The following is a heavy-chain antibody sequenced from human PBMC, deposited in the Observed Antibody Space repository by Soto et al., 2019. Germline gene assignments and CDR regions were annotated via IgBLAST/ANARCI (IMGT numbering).Heavy chain of an antibody. CDR2: IWYDGSNK. CDR1: GFTFSSYG. CDR3: ARDYSSGTLGDY. D-gene: IGHD6-19*01. V-gene: IGHV3-33*01. Sequence: GGSLRLSCAASGFTFSSYGMHWVRQAPGKGLEWVAVIWYDGSNKYYADSVKGRFTISRDNSKNTLYLQMNSLRAEDTAVYYCARDYSSGTLGDYWGQGTLVTVSS. J-gene: IGHJ4*02.